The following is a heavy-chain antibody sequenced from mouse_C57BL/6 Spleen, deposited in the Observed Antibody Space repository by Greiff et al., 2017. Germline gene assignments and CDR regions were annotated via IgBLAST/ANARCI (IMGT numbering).Heavy chain of an antibody. Sequence: VQLQQSGPELVKPGASVKISCKASGYAFSSSWMNWVKQRPGKGLEWIGRIYPGGGDTNYNGKFKGKATLTADKSSSTAYMQLSSLTSEDSAVYFCAREGYLYYFDYWGQGTTLTVSS. CDR2: IYPGGGDT. D-gene: IGHD2-2*01. CDR3: AREGYLYYFDY. CDR1: GYAFSSSW. V-gene: IGHV1-82*01. J-gene: IGHJ2*01.